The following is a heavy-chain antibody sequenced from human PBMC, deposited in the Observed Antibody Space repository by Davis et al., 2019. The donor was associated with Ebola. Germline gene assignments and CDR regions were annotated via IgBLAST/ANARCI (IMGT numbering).Heavy chain of an antibody. CDR1: GFTFSSYW. V-gene: IGHV3-74*03. CDR3: ASSVATPGAFDI. J-gene: IGHJ3*02. CDR2: INRDGSTT. D-gene: IGHD2-15*01. Sequence: HTGGSLRLSCAASGFTFSSYWMHWVRQAPGKGLVWVSCINRDGSTTTYADSVKGRFTISRDNAKNTLYLQMNNLRVEDTAVYYCASSVATPGAFDIWGQGTMVTVSS.